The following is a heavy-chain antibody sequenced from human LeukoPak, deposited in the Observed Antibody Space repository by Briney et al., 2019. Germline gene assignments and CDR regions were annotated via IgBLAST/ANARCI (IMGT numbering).Heavy chain of an antibody. D-gene: IGHD2-2*01. V-gene: IGHV1-2*02. J-gene: IGHJ4*02. CDR3: ARTKPPCTSCLLLDY. CDR2: INPNTGGT. CDR1: GYTFTDYY. Sequence: ASVKVSCKASGYTFTDYYIHWLRQAPGQGLEWMGWINPNTGGTNFAQKFQGLVTMSRDTSITTACMELSRLTSDDTAVYYCARTKPPCTSCLLLDYWGQGTLVTVSS.